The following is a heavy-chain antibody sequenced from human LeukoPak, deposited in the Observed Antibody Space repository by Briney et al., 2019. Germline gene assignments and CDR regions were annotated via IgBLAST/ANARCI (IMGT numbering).Heavy chain of an antibody. V-gene: IGHV3-23*01. CDR1: GFTFSSYA. CDR3: AKQKPRAITMVRGVIRGDYFDY. D-gene: IGHD3-10*01. CDR2: ISGSGGST. J-gene: IGHJ4*02. Sequence: PGGSLRLSCAASGFTFSSYAMSWVRQAPGKGLEWVSAISGSGGSTYYADSVKGRFTISRDNSKNTLYLQMNSLRAEDTAVYYCAKQKPRAITMVRGVIRGDYFDYWGQGTLVTSPQ.